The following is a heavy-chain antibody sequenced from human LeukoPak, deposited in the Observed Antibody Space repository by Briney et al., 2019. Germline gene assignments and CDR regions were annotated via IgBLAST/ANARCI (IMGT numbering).Heavy chain of an antibody. CDR1: GFTFSSYA. Sequence: PGGSLRLSCAASGFTFSSYAMSWVRQAPGKGLEWVSAISGSGGSTYYADSVKGRFTISRDNSKNTLYLQMNSLRAEDTAVYYCAKFHYDFWSGYYISPDAFDIWGQGTMVTVSS. V-gene: IGHV3-23*01. D-gene: IGHD3-3*01. CDR2: ISGSGGST. CDR3: AKFHYDFWSGYYISPDAFDI. J-gene: IGHJ3*02.